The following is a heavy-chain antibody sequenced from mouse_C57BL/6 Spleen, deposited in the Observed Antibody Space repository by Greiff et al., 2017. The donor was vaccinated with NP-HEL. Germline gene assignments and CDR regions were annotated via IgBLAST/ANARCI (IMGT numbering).Heavy chain of an antibody. D-gene: IGHD4-1*02. CDR3: ARDRASSTGKDY. CDR1: GFTFSSYA. CDR2: ISDGGSYT. J-gene: IGHJ2*01. Sequence: EVQRVESGGGLVKPGGSLKLSCAASGFTFSSYAMSWVRQTPEKRLEWVATISDGGSYTYYPDNVKGRFTISRDNAKNNLYLQMSHLKSEDTAMYYCARDRASSTGKDYWGQGTTLTVSS. V-gene: IGHV5-4*01.